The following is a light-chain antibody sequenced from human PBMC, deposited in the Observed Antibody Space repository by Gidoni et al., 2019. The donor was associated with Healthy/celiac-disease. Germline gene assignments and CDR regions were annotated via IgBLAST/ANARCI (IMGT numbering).Light chain of an antibody. CDR3: QQRSNWPLYT. Sequence: ELVLTQSPATLSLPPGERATRSCRASQSVSSYLAWYQQKPGQAPSLLIYDASNRATGIPARFSGSGSGTDFTLTISSLEPEDFAVYYCQQRSNWPLYTFGQGTKLEIK. J-gene: IGKJ2*01. V-gene: IGKV3-11*01. CDR2: DAS. CDR1: QSVSSY.